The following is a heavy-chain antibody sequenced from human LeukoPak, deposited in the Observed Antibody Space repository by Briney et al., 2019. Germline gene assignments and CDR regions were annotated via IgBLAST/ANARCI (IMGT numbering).Heavy chain of an antibody. D-gene: IGHD6-13*01. J-gene: IGHJ4*02. CDR3: ARDHGRSSWAPLYYFDY. CDR1: GFTFSSYG. V-gene: IGHV3-33*01. CDR2: IWDDGSEK. Sequence: GRSLRLSCAASGFTFSSYGMHWVRQAPGKGLEYLAVIWDDGSEKYYVDSVKGRFTIPRDNSKNTLYLQMNSLRAEDTAVYYCARDHGRSSWAPLYYFDYWGQGTLVTVSS.